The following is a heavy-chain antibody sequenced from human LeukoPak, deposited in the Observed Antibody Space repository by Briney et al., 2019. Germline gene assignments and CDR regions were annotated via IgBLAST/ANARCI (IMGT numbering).Heavy chain of an antibody. CDR3: AKDWRYYYDSSGHADIF. D-gene: IGHD3-22*01. CDR1: GFTFSSYG. Sequence: PGGSLRLSCAASGFTFSSYGMHWVRQAPGKGLEWVAFIRYDGRNKYYADSVKGRFTISRDNSKNTLYLQMNSLRAEDTAVYYCAKDWRYYYDSSGHADIFWGQGTLVTVSS. J-gene: IGHJ4*02. V-gene: IGHV3-30*02. CDR2: IRYDGRNK.